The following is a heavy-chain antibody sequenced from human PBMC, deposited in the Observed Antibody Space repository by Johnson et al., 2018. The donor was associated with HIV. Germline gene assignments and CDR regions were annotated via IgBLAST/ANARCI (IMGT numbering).Heavy chain of an antibody. CDR3: AKDRSVYYVWGRYRTSDAFDI. Sequence: QVQLVESGGGVVQPGRSLRLSCAASGFTFSSYAMHWVRQAPGKGLEWVAVIRYDGSNKYYADSVKGRFTISRDNSKNTLYLQRNSLRAEDTAVYYCAKDRSVYYVWGRYRTSDAFDIWGQGTMVTVSS. D-gene: IGHD3-16*02. CDR1: GFTFSSYA. J-gene: IGHJ3*02. V-gene: IGHV3-30*02. CDR2: IRYDGSNK.